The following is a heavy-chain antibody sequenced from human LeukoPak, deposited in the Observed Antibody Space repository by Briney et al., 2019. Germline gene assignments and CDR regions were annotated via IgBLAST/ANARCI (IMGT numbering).Heavy chain of an antibody. J-gene: IGHJ6*02. D-gene: IGHD1-26*01. V-gene: IGHV3-48*02. Sequence: GGSLRLSCAASGFTFSSYSMNWVRQAPGKGLEWVSYISSSSSTIYYADSVKGRFTISRDNAKNSLYLRMNSLRDEDTAVYYCARDQGRVVGATINYYGMDVWGQGTTVTVSS. CDR2: ISSSSSTI. CDR1: GFTFSSYS. CDR3: ARDQGRVVGATINYYGMDV.